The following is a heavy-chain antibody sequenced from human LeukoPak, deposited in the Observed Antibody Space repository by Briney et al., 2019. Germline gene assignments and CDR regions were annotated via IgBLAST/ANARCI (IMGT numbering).Heavy chain of an antibody. Sequence: TGGSPRLSCAASGFTFSSYWMSWVRQAPGKGLEWVANIKQDGSEKYYVDSVKGRFTISRDNAKNSLYLQMNSLRAEDTAVYYCARAYQLLYYHPFDYWGQGTLVTVSS. D-gene: IGHD2-2*02. V-gene: IGHV3-7*04. CDR1: GFTFSSYW. J-gene: IGHJ4*02. CDR3: ARAYQLLYYHPFDY. CDR2: IKQDGSEK.